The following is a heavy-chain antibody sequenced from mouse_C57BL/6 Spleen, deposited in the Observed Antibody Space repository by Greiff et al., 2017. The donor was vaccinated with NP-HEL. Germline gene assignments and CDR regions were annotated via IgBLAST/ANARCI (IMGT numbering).Heavy chain of an antibody. Sequence: EVQRVESGGGLVKPGGSLKLSCAASGFTFSSYTMSWVRQTPEKRLEWVATISGGGGNTYYPDSVKGRFTISRDNAKNTLYLQMSSLRSEDTALYYCARYDGYWNFDVWGTGTTVTVSS. CDR3: ARYDGYWNFDV. D-gene: IGHD2-3*01. CDR2: ISGGGGNT. CDR1: GFTFSSYT. V-gene: IGHV5-9*01. J-gene: IGHJ1*03.